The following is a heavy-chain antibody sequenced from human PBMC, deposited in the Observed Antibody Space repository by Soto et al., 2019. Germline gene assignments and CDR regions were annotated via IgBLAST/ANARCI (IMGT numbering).Heavy chain of an antibody. CDR1: GFTFDDYA. D-gene: IGHD4-17*01. Sequence: PGGSLRLSCAASGFTFDDYAMHWVRQAPGKGLEWVSGISWNSGSIGYADSVKGRFTISRDNAKNSLYLQMNSLRAEDTALYYCAKAPYLASDLYGDYFDYWGQGTLVTVSS. J-gene: IGHJ4*02. CDR3: AKAPYLASDLYGDYFDY. V-gene: IGHV3-9*01. CDR2: ISWNSGSI.